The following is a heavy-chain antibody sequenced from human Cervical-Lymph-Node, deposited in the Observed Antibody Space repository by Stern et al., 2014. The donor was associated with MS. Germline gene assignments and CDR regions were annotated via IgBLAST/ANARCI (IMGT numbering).Heavy chain of an antibody. CDR2: IYPVTAET. J-gene: IGHJ4*02. V-gene: IGHV5-51*03. Sequence: EVQLVQSGAEVKKPGESLRISCEVSGYRFTNNWIGWVRQMPGKGLEWMGIIYPVTAETRYSPSFQGQVPILADKSNTTTYLQWSSLKASDTAIYYCARRGHGYMGIDYWGQGTLVTVSS. CDR3: ARRGHGYMGIDY. CDR1: GYRFTNNW. D-gene: IGHD1-1*01.